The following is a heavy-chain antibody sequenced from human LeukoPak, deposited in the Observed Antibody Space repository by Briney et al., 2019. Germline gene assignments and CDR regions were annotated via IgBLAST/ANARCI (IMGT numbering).Heavy chain of an antibody. Sequence: PSETLSLTCTVSGGSISSYYWSWIRRPPGKGLEWIGYIYYSGSTNYNPSLKSRVTISVDTSKNQFSLKLSSVTAADTAVYYCARLDSSEISSDGWFDPWGQGTLVTVSS. J-gene: IGHJ5*02. CDR3: ARLDSSEISSDGWFDP. CDR2: IYYSGST. V-gene: IGHV4-59*01. CDR1: GGSISSYY. D-gene: IGHD6-25*01.